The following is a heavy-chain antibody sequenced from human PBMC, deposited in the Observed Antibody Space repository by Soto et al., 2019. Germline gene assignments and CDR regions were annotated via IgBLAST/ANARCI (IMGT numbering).Heavy chain of an antibody. CDR2: IWYDGSNK. CDR3: ARDSAQQLVLNWFDP. V-gene: IGHV3-33*01. CDR1: GFTFSSYG. Sequence: QVQLVESGGGVVQPGRSLRPSCAASGFTFSSYGMHWVRQAPGKGLEWVAVIWYDGSNKYYADSVKGRFTISRDNSKNTLYLQMNSLRAEDTAVYYCARDSAQQLVLNWFDPWGQGTLVTVSS. J-gene: IGHJ5*02. D-gene: IGHD6-13*01.